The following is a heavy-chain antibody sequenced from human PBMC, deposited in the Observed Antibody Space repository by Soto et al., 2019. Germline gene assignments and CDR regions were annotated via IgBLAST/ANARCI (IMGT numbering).Heavy chain of an antibody. D-gene: IGHD3-10*01. J-gene: IGHJ6*02. Sequence: SETLSLTCTVSGGSISSGGYYWSWIRQHPGKGLEWIGYIYYSGSTYYNPSLKSRVTISVDTSKNQFSLKLSSVTAADTAVYYCARAGSYIYYYGMDVWGQGTTVTVSS. V-gene: IGHV4-31*03. CDR2: IYYSGST. CDR1: GGSISSGGYY. CDR3: ARAGSYIYYYGMDV.